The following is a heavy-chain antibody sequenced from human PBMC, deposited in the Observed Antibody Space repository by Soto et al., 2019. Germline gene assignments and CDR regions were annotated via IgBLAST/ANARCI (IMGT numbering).Heavy chain of an antibody. CDR3: AKAVAAGDYYYGMDV. Sequence: EVQLVESGGGLVQPGRSLRLYCAASGFTFDDYAMHWVRQAPGKGLEWVSGISWNSGSIGYADSVKGRFTISRDNAKNSLYLQMNSLRAEDTALYYCAKAVAAGDYYYGMDVWGQGTTVTVSS. CDR2: ISWNSGSI. CDR1: GFTFDDYA. D-gene: IGHD6-13*01. J-gene: IGHJ6*02. V-gene: IGHV3-9*01.